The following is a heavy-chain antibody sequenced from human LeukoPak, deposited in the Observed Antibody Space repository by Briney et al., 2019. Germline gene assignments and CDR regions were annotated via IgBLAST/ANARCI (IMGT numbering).Heavy chain of an antibody. CDR1: GGSLSTHH. V-gene: IGHV4-59*11. Sequence: SETLSLTCVVSGGSLSTHHWSWIRQSQGRGLEWIGYISDSGSTNYNPSLKSRVTISVDTSKNQFSLMLSSVTAADTAVYYCARGYDSSAYYPFNYWGQGTLVTVSS. D-gene: IGHD3-22*01. CDR3: ARGYDSSAYYPFNY. CDR2: ISDSGST. J-gene: IGHJ4*02.